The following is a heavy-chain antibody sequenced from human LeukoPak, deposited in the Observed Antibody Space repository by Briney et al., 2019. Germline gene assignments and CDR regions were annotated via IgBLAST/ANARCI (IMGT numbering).Heavy chain of an antibody. J-gene: IGHJ4*02. Sequence: SGTLSLTCGVSGGSISSTNWWSWVRQPPGQGLEWIGEISLSGVTNYNPSLKGRVTMSLDRSKNHLSLTLTSVTAADTAVYYCSRESGAFSPFGYWGQGTLVTVSS. CDR2: ISLSGVT. CDR1: GGSISSTNW. V-gene: IGHV4-4*02. D-gene: IGHD1-26*01. CDR3: SRESGAFSPFGY.